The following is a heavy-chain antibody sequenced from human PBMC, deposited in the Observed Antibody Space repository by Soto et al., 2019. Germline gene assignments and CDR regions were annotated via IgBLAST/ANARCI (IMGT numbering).Heavy chain of an antibody. V-gene: IGHV4-39*01. CDR2: IYYSGST. Sequence: SGTLSLTCTVSGGSISSSSYYWGWIRQPPGKGLEWIGSIYYSGSTYYNPSLKSRVTISVDTSKNQFSLKLSSVTAADTAVYYCARHRDYGDYFTETDYWGQGTLDTVSS. D-gene: IGHD4-17*01. CDR3: ARHRDYGDYFTETDY. J-gene: IGHJ4*02. CDR1: GGSISSSSYY.